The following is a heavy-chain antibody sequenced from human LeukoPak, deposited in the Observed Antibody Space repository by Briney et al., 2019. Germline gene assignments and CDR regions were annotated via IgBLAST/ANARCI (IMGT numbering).Heavy chain of an antibody. CDR3: AKAGDSSSSPLFLD. D-gene: IGHD6-6*01. CDR1: GFTFSSYP. J-gene: IGHJ4*02. CDR2: LSGSGDNT. V-gene: IGHV3-23*01. Sequence: GGSLRLSCAASGFTFSSYPMSWVRQAPGKGLEWVSALSGSGDNTYYADSVKGRFTISRDNSKNTLYLQMNSLRAEDTAVYYCAKAGDSSSSPLFLDWGQGTLVTVSS.